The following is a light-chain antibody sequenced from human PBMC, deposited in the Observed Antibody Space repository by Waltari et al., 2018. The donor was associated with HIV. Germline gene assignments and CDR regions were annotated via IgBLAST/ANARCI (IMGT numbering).Light chain of an antibody. V-gene: IGLV2-14*01. CDR2: EVS. CDR1: DVGGYNY. J-gene: IGLJ1*01. CDR3: SSYTSSSTSHV. Sequence: DVGGYNYVSWYQQHPGKAPKLMIYEVSNRPSGVSNRFSGSKSGNTASLTISGLQAEDEADYYCSSYTSSSTSHVFGTGTKVTVL.